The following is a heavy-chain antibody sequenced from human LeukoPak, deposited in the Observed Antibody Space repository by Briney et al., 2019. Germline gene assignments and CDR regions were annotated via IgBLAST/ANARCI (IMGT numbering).Heavy chain of an antibody. CDR1: GGSISSYY. CDR2: IYYSGGT. Sequence: SETLSLTCTVSGGSISSYYWSWIRQPPGKGLEWIGYIYYSGGTNYNPSLKSRVTVSVDTSKAQFSLKLRSVTAADTAVYYCARLGRDGYNHFHHWGQGPLLSVSS. CDR3: ARLGRDGYNHFHH. V-gene: IGHV4-59*08. D-gene: IGHD5-24*01. J-gene: IGHJ4*02.